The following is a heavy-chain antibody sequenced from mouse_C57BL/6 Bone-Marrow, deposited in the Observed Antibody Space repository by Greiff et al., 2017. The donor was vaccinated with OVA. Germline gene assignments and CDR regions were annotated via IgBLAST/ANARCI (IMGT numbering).Heavy chain of an antibody. Sequence: QVQLQQSGAELVKPGASVKLSCKASGYTFTEYTIHWVKQRSGQGLEWIGWFHPGSGSIKYNEKFKDKATLTADKSSRTVYMELSRLTSEDSAVYFCARHPLYDGYYYFDYWGQGTTLTVSS. CDR2: FHPGSGSI. D-gene: IGHD2-3*01. CDR3: ARHPLYDGYYYFDY. J-gene: IGHJ2*01. V-gene: IGHV1-62-2*01. CDR1: GYTFTEYT.